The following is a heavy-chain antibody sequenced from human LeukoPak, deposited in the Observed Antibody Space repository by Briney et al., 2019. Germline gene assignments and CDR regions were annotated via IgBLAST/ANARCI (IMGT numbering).Heavy chain of an antibody. D-gene: IGHD3-22*01. Sequence: ASVKVSCKASGYTFTSYDINWVRQATGQGLEWMGWMNPNSGNTGYAQKFQGRVTMTRNTSISTAYMELSSLRSEDTAVYYRARGVRDSSGYNFDYWGQGTLVTVSS. CDR1: GYTFTSYD. V-gene: IGHV1-8*01. CDR2: MNPNSGNT. CDR3: ARGVRDSSGYNFDY. J-gene: IGHJ4*02.